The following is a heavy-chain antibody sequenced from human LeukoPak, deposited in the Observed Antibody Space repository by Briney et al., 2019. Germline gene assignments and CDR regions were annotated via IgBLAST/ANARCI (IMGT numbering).Heavy chain of an antibody. CDR2: ISAYNGNT. Sequence: ASVKVSCKASGYTFTSYGISWVRQAPGQGLEWMGWISAYNGNTNYAQKLQGRVTMTTDTSTSTAYMELRSLRSDDTAVYCCAREGGTTVTPNGMDVWGKGTTVTVSS. V-gene: IGHV1-18*04. D-gene: IGHD4-17*01. CDR1: GYTFTSYG. J-gene: IGHJ6*04. CDR3: AREGGTTVTPNGMDV.